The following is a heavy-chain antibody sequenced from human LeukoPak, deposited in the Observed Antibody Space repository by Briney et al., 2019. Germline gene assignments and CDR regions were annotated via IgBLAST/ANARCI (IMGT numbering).Heavy chain of an antibody. D-gene: IGHD3-22*01. Sequence: GGSLRLSCAASGFTFSSYAMSWVRQAPGKGLEWVSAISGSGGSTYYADSVKGRFTISRDNSKNTLYLQMNSLRAEDTAVYYCAKSTLPAYYYDSSGSADYWGQGTLVTVSS. CDR3: AKSTLPAYYYDSSGSADY. CDR2: ISGSGGST. V-gene: IGHV3-23*01. J-gene: IGHJ4*02. CDR1: GFTFSSYA.